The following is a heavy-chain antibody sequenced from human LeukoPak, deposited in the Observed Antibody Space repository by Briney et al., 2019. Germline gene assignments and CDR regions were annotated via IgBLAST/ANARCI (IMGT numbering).Heavy chain of an antibody. V-gene: IGHV1-18*01. CDR1: GYTFTSYG. D-gene: IGHD2-2*01. J-gene: IGHJ6*03. CDR2: ISAYNGNT. Sequence: ASVKVSCKASGYTFTSYGISWVRQAPGQGLEWMGWISAYNGNTNYAQKLQGRVTMTTDTSTSTAYMELRSLRSDDTAVYYCAREGVVVVVPAAIFLYSDYYMDVWGKGTTVTISS. CDR3: AREGVVVVVPAAIFLYSDYYMDV.